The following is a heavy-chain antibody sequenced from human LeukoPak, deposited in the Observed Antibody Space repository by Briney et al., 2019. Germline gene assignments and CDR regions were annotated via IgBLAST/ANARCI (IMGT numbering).Heavy chain of an antibody. V-gene: IGHV1-2*06. Sequence: VASVKVSCKASGYTFTSYYMHWVRQAPGQGLEWMGRINPNSGGTNYAQKFQGRVTMTRDTSIRTAHKERSRLRSDTTAVYYLARGDRYINYYYYMDVWGKGTTVTVSS. CDR2: INPNSGGT. D-gene: IGHD1-1*01. CDR3: ARGDRYINYYYYMDV. CDR1: GYTFTSYY. J-gene: IGHJ6*03.